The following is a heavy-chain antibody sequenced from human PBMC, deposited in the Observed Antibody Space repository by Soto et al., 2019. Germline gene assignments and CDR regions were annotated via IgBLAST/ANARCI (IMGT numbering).Heavy chain of an antibody. J-gene: IGHJ6*02. D-gene: IGHD5-18*01. V-gene: IGHV5-51*01. CDR2: IYPGDSDT. CDR1: GYSFTSYW. Sequence: RGESLKISCKGSGYSFTSYWIGWVRQMPGKGLEWMGIIYPGDSDTRYSPSFQGQVTISADKSISTAYLQWSSLKASDTAMYYCARLGGYSYGSLYYYYYGMDVWGQGTTVTVSS. CDR3: ARLGGYSYGSLYYYYYGMDV.